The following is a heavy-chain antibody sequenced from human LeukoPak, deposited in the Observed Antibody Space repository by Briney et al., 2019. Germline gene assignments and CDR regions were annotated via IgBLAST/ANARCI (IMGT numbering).Heavy chain of an antibody. CDR3: ARAPPVVVVPAADDYYYYYMDV. Sequence: GGSLRLSCAASGLTFSSYSMNWVRQAPGKGLEWVSSISSSSSYIYYADSVKGRFTISRDNAKNSLYLQMNSLRAEDTAVYYCARAPPVVVVPAADDYYYYYMDVWGKGTTVTVSS. CDR2: ISSSSSYI. V-gene: IGHV3-21*01. J-gene: IGHJ6*03. D-gene: IGHD2-2*01. CDR1: GLTFSSYS.